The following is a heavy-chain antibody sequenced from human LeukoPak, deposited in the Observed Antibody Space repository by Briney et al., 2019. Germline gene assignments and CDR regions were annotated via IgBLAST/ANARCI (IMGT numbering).Heavy chain of an antibody. D-gene: IGHD3-9*01. J-gene: IGHJ5*02. Sequence: GGSLRLSCAASGFTFSSYSMNWVRQAPGKGLEWVSSISSSSSYIYYADSVKGRFTISRDNAKNSLYLQMNSLRAEDTAVYYCARLVTRYFDLQLDPWGQGTLVTVSS. CDR3: ARLVTRYFDLQLDP. V-gene: IGHV3-21*01. CDR2: ISSSSSYI. CDR1: GFTFSSYS.